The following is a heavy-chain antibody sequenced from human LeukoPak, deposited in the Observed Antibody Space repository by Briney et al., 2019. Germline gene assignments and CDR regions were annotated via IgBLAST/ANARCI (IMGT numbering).Heavy chain of an antibody. CDR3: AGGDTCNYYMDV. D-gene: IGHD4-17*01. CDR1: GGTFSGHA. CDR2: TIPIFGAT. J-gene: IGHJ6*03. Sequence: ASVKVSCKASGGTFSGHAISWVRQAPGQGLEWVGGTIPIFGATNYTQRFQGRITITTDESTTTAYMRLTSLRSEDSAVYFCAGGDTCNYYMDVWGKGTSVTVFS. V-gene: IGHV1-69*05.